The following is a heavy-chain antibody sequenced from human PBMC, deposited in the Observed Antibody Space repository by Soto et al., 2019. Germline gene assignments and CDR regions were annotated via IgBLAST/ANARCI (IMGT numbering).Heavy chain of an antibody. J-gene: IGHJ4*02. CDR2: ITYTGVST. CDR1: EFSFDDYA. V-gene: IGHV3-23*01. CDR3: AKASVWYPYFDS. D-gene: IGHD6-13*01. Sequence: GGSLRLSCAASEFSFDDYAMSWVRQAPGKGLEWVSSITYTGVSTYYVDSVKGRLTISRDNSKDTLYLQMNSLRAEDTAIYYCAKASVWYPYFDSWGQGTLVTVSS.